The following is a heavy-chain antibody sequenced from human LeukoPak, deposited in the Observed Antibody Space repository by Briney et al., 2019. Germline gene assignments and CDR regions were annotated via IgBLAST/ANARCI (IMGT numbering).Heavy chain of an antibody. CDR2: ISSSSSYR. CDR1: GFTFSRYS. D-gene: IGHD3-16*01. CDR3: MSYAGRSDDY. Sequence: GGSLRLSCAASGFTFSRYSMNWVRQAPGKGLEWVSSISSSSSYRYYADSVKGRFAISRDNAKNSLHLQMNSLRAEDTAVYYCMSYAGRSDDYWGQGTLVTVSS. V-gene: IGHV3-21*01. J-gene: IGHJ4*02.